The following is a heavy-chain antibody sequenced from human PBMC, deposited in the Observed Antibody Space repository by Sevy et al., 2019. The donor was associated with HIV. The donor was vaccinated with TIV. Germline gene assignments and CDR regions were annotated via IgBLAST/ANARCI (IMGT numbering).Heavy chain of an antibody. Sequence: ASVKVSCKASGYTFTRYGISWVRQAPGQGLEWMGWISAYNGNTNYAQKLQGRVTMTTDTSTSTAYMELRSLRSDDTAVYYCARPIAAAGTVSFDYWGQGTLVTVSS. D-gene: IGHD6-13*01. J-gene: IGHJ4*02. CDR2: ISAYNGNT. V-gene: IGHV1-18*01. CDR3: ARPIAAAGTVSFDY. CDR1: GYTFTRYG.